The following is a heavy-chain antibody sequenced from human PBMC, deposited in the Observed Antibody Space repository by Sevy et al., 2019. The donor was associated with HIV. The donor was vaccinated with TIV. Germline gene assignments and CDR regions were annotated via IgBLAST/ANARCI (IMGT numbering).Heavy chain of an antibody. CDR2: ISSGSSYI. Sequence: GGSLRLSCTASGFTFGDYAMSWVRQAPGKGLEWVSSISSGSSYIYYADSVKGRFTISRDNAKNSLYLQMNSLRAEDTAVYYCARDGGCSSTSCLLYFDYWGQGTLVTVSS. CDR1: GFTFGDYA. CDR3: ARDGGCSSTSCLLYFDY. D-gene: IGHD2-2*01. V-gene: IGHV3-21*01. J-gene: IGHJ4*02.